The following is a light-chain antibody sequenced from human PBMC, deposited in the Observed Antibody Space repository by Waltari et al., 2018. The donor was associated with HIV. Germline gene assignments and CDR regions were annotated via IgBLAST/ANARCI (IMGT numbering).Light chain of an antibody. CDR3: QQRSAWPLT. CDR2: DAP. J-gene: IGKJ4*01. CDR1: HSVGSL. Sequence: EIVLTQSPATLSLSPGERATLSCGASHSVGSLIAWYQQKPGQAPRLLIYDAPNRATGIPARFSGSGSGTDFTLTISSLEPEDFAVYYCQQRSAWPLTFGGGTKVEIK. V-gene: IGKV3-11*01.